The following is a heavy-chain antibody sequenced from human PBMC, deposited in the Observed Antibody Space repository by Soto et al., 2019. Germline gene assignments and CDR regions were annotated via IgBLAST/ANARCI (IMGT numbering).Heavy chain of an antibody. J-gene: IGHJ6*02. V-gene: IGHV4-61*08. D-gene: IGHD5-18*01. CDR1: GGSISSGGYS. CDR2: IYYSGST. CDR3: ARGNSYGYYYYGMDV. Sequence: SETLSLTCAVPGGSISSGGYSWSWIRQPPGKGLEWIGYIYYSGSTNYNPSLKSRVTISVDTSKNQFSLKLSSVTAADTAVYYCARGNSYGYYYYGMDVWGQGTTVTSP.